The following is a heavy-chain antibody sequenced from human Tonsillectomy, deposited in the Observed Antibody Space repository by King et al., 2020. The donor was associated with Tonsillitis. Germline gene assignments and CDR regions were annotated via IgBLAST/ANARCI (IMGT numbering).Heavy chain of an antibody. CDR3: ARGEHFDFWTGYSAPDY. J-gene: IGHJ4*02. CDR1: GFSFSSYS. Sequence: VQLVQSGGGLVQPGGSLRLSCAASGFSFSSYSMNWVRQTPGKGLEWVSYISGDPSIRFYTDSVKGRFTISRDNAKNSLYLQMNSLRAEDTAVYFCARGEHFDFWTGYSAPDYWGQGTLVTVSS. CDR2: ISGDPSIR. V-gene: IGHV3-48*01. D-gene: IGHD3/OR15-3a*01.